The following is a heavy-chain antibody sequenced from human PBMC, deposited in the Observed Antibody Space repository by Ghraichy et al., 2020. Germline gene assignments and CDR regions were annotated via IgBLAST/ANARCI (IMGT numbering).Heavy chain of an antibody. CDR2: INSDGSTT. CDR1: GFTFSTDW. J-gene: IGHJ4*02. CDR3: ARVTTSQRGYDFWSGYYPGDY. V-gene: IGHV3-74*01. Sequence: GGSLRLSCAASGFTFSTDWLHWVRQPPGKGLVWVSRINSDGSTTNYADSVKGRFTISRDNAKNTLYLQMNSLRAEDTAVYYCARVTTSQRGYDFWSGYYPGDYWGQCTLVTVSS. D-gene: IGHD3-3*01.